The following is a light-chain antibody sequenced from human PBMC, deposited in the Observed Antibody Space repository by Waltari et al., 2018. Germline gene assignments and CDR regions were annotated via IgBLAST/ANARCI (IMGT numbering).Light chain of an antibody. Sequence: DIQMTQSTSSLSASIGDRVTVTCRASQGVNKDLSWYQQKSGKAPTLLIYAASKLQTGVSSRFSGSGSGRDFTLTISSLQPEDVATYYCLQDYSPPDTFGQGTKVDIK. CDR1: QGVNKD. CDR2: AAS. J-gene: IGKJ2*01. CDR3: LQDYSPPDT. V-gene: IGKV1-17*01.